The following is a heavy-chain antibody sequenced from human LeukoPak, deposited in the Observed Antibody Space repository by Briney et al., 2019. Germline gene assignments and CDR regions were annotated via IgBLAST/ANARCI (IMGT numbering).Heavy chain of an antibody. D-gene: IGHD1-1*01. Sequence: GGSLRLSCATSGFTFSSYAMTWVRQAPGKGLEWVSAISVSGSRTNYADSVKGRFTISRDNSKNTLFLQMNRLRVDDTAIYYCARDYKADHWGQGTLVTISS. CDR2: ISVSGSRT. J-gene: IGHJ4*02. V-gene: IGHV3-23*01. CDR3: ARDYKADH. CDR1: GFTFSSYA.